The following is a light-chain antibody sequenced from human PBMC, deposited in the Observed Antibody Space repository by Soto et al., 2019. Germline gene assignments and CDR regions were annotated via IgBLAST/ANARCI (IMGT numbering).Light chain of an antibody. Sequence: QSALTQPPSVSAAPGQKVTTSCSGSSSNIGNNYVSWYQQLPGTAPKLLIYENNKRPSGIPDRFAGSKSGTSATLGITGLQTGDDADYYCGTWDSSLSAGVFGGGTKLTVL. J-gene: IGLJ3*02. CDR3: GTWDSSLSAGV. CDR1: SSNIGNNY. V-gene: IGLV1-51*02. CDR2: ENN.